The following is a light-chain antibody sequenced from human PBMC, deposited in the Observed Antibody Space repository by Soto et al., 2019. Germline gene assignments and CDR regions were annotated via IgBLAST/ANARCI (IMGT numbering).Light chain of an antibody. CDR1: SSDVGSYNL. J-gene: IGLJ1*01. CDR2: EGS. V-gene: IGLV2-23*01. Sequence: QSALTQPASVSGSPGQSITISCTGTSSDVGSYNLVSWYQQHPGKAPKLMIYEGSKRPSGVSNRFSGSKSGNTASLTIFGLQAEDEGDYYCCSYAGNSNYVFGTGTKLTVL. CDR3: CSYAGNSNYV.